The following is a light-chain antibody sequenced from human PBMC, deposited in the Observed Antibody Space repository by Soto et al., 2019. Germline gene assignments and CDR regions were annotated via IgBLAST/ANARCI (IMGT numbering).Light chain of an antibody. CDR3: LQRGDWPPLT. V-gene: IGKV3-11*01. J-gene: IGKJ1*01. CDR1: QSVGSS. Sequence: EIVLTQSPATLSLSPGERATLSCRASQSVGSSLAWYQQKPGQAPRLLIYDASNRATGIPARFSGSGFGTDFTLTISSLESEDFAVYYCLQRGDWPPLTFGQGTKV. CDR2: DAS.